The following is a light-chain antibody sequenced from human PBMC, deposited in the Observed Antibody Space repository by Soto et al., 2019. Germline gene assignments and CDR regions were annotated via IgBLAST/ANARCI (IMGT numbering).Light chain of an antibody. V-gene: IGLV2-8*01. CDR1: SSDVGGYNY. Sequence: QSALTQPPSASGSPGQSVTISCTGTSSDVGGYNYVSWYQQHPGKVPKLMIYEVSKRPSGVPDRFSGSKSGNTASLTVSGLQAKDEADYYCSSYAGRNTLVFGGGTKLTVL. CDR2: EVS. CDR3: SSYAGRNTLV. J-gene: IGLJ2*01.